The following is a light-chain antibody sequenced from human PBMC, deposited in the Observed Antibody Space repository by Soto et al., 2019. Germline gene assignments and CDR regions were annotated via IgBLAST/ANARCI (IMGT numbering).Light chain of an antibody. CDR1: SSNIGNNY. CDR3: GTWDSSLSALYV. J-gene: IGLJ1*01. Sequence: VLTHPPSGSAAPGQNVTIFRYGSSSNIGNNYVSWYQQLPGTAPKLLIYENNKRPSGIPDRFSGSKSGTSATLGITGLQTGDEADYYCGTWDSSLSALYVFGTVTKVTVL. V-gene: IGLV1-51*02. CDR2: ENN.